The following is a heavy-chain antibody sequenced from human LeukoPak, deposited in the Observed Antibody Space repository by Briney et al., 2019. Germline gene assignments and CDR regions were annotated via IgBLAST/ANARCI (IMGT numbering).Heavy chain of an antibody. CDR1: GFTFSSYE. CDR2: ISSSGSTI. J-gene: IGHJ6*03. Sequence: PGGSLRLSCAASGFTFSSYEMNWVRQAPGKGLEWVSYISSSGSTIYYADSVKGRFTISRDNAKNSLYLQMNSLRAEDTAVYYCARGIGDTGYYYYYYYMDVWGKGTTVTISS. CDR3: ARGIGDTGYYYYYYYMDV. V-gene: IGHV3-48*03. D-gene: IGHD1-14*01.